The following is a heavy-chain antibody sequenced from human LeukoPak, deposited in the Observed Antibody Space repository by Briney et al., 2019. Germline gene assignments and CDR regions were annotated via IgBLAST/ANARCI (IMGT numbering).Heavy chain of an antibody. CDR2: ISGSGGST. J-gene: IGHJ6*03. CDR1: GFTFSSYA. D-gene: IGHD2-15*01. V-gene: IGHV3-23*01. Sequence: GGSLRLSCAASGFTFSSYAMSWVRQAPGKGLEWVSAISGSGGSTYYADSVKGRFTISRDNSKNTLYLQMNSLRAEDTAVYYCARDGAYCSGGSCYSLFDYYYYMDVWGKGTTVTVSS. CDR3: ARDGAYCSGGSCYSLFDYYYYMDV.